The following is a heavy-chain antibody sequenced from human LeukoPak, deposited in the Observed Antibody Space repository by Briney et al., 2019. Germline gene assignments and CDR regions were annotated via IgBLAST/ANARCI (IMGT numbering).Heavy chain of an antibody. V-gene: IGHV3-23*01. J-gene: IGHJ4*02. CDR2: VNADGGNT. CDR1: GFTFDDYA. CDR3: TKRVKYGGTWDHFAD. Sequence: GGSLRLSFAASGFTFDDYAMHWVRQAPGKGLEGVSTVNADGGNTYYADSVKGRFTISRDNSKSTLILQMNSLRVEDTALYYCTKRVKYGGTWDHFADWGQGTLVTVSS. D-gene: IGHD1-26*01.